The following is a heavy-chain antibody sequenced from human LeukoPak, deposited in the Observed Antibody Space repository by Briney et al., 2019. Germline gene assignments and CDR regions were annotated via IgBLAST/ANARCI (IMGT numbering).Heavy chain of an antibody. V-gene: IGHV4-4*07. CDR3: AREWQYQFDY. D-gene: IGHD4-11*01. CDR1: GGSISSYY. Sequence: PSETLSLTCTVSGGSISSYYWSWVRQPPGKGLEWIGRIYTSGSTNYNPSLKSRVTMSVDTSKSQFSLKLSSVTAADTAVYYCAREWQYQFDYWGQGTLVTVSS. CDR2: IYTSGST. J-gene: IGHJ4*02.